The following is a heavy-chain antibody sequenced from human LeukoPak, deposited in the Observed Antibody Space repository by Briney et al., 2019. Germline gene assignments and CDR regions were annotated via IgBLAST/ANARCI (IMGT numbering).Heavy chain of an antibody. CDR1: GYTFTSYG. V-gene: IGHV1-8*02. Sequence: ASVKVSCKASGYTFTSYGISWVRQATGQGLEWMGWMNPNSGNTGYAQKFQGRVTMTRNTSISTAYMELSSLRSEDTAVYYCARVGRGADCTGGVCPRIDYYYYYYMDVWGKGTTVTVSS. D-gene: IGHD2-8*02. CDR2: MNPNSGNT. J-gene: IGHJ6*03. CDR3: ARVGRGADCTGGVCPRIDYYYYYYMDV.